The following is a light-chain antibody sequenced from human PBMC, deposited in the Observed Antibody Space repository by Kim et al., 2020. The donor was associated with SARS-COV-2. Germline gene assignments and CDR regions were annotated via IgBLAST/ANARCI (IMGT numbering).Light chain of an antibody. Sequence: LSAGERATLSCRASQSVSSSYLAGYQQKPGQAPRLLIYGASSRATGIPDRFSGSGSGTDFTLTISRLEPEDFAVYYCQQYGSSTYTFGQGTKLEI. CDR1: QSVSSSY. CDR3: QQYGSSTYT. J-gene: IGKJ2*01. V-gene: IGKV3-20*01. CDR2: GAS.